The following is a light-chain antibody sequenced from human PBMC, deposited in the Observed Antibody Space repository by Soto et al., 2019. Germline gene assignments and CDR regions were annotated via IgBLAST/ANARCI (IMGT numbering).Light chain of an antibody. CDR3: MQALQTPLT. V-gene: IGKV2-28*01. Sequence: DIVMTQSPLSLPVTPGEPASISCRSSQSLLHSNGYSYFDWYLQKPGQSPQLLIYLGSNRASGVPERFSGSGSGTDFTLKISRVEAEDVGVYYCMQALQTPLTFGQGTRLEIK. CDR1: QSLLHSNGYSY. CDR2: LGS. J-gene: IGKJ5*01.